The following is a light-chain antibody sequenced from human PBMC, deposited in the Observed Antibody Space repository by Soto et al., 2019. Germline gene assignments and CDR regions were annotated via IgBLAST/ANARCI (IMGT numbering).Light chain of an antibody. CDR1: QYVSNK. V-gene: IGKV3-15*01. J-gene: IGKJ5*01. Sequence: EIVMTQSPATLSVSPAETATLSCRASQYVSNKVAWYQQKPGQAPSLLILGASTSAAGVPARFSGSESGTEFTLSISSLQSEDFAVYYCKQYKEWPPFTFGQGTRLEIK. CDR2: GAS. CDR3: KQYKEWPPFT.